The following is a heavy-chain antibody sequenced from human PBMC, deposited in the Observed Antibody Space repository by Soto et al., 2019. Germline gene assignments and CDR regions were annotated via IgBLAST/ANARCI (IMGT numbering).Heavy chain of an antibody. Sequence: PGGSLRLSCAASGFTFSSYAMSWVRQAPGKGLEWVSAISGSGGSTYYADSVKGRFTISRDNSKNTLYLQMNSLRAEDTAVYYCAKGEYMITFGGVIAQTGFDYWGQGTLVTVSS. CDR2: ISGSGGST. CDR3: AKGEYMITFGGVIAQTGFDY. V-gene: IGHV3-23*01. J-gene: IGHJ4*02. CDR1: GFTFSSYA. D-gene: IGHD3-16*02.